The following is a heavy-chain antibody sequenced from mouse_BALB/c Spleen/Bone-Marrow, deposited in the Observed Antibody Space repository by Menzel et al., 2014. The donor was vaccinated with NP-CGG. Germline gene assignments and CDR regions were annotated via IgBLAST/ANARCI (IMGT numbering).Heavy chain of an antibody. CDR3: TSTTVVGMDY. J-gene: IGHJ4*01. V-gene: IGHV6-6*02. Sequence: EVNVEESGGGWVQPGGSMKLSCVASGFTFSNYWMNWVRQSPEKGLEWVAEIGLKSNNYATHYAESVKGRFTISRDDSKSSVYLQMNNLRAEDTGIYYCTSTTVVGMDYWGQGTSVTVSS. CDR2: IGLKSNNYAT. D-gene: IGHD1-1*01. CDR1: GFTFSNYW.